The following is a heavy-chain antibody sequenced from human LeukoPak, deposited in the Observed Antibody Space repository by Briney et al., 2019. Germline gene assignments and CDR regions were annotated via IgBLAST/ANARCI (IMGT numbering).Heavy chain of an antibody. CDR2: IHASGNT. Sequence: SETLSLTCTVSSDSVSRYYWSWIRQPAGRGLEWIGRIHASGNTNYNPSLKSRVTISVDTSKNQFSLKLSSVTAADTAVYYCARDGYYYDSSGYYYFHWFDPWGQGTLVTVSS. J-gene: IGHJ5*02. V-gene: IGHV4-4*07. D-gene: IGHD3-22*01. CDR3: ARDGYYYDSSGYYYFHWFDP. CDR1: SDSVSRYY.